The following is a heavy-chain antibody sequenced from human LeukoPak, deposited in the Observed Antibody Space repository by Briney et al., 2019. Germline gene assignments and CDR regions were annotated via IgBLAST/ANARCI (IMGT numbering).Heavy chain of an antibody. CDR1: GFTFSSYA. D-gene: IGHD3-10*01. CDR2: ISGSGGST. CDR3: AKVGFTMVLIWFDP. V-gene: IGHV3-23*01. J-gene: IGHJ5*02. Sequence: GGSLRLSCAASGFTFSSYAMSWVRQAPGKGLEWVSVISGSGGSTYYADSVKGRFTISRDNSKNTLYLEMNSLRAEDTAVYYCAKVGFTMVLIWFDPWGQGTLVTVSS.